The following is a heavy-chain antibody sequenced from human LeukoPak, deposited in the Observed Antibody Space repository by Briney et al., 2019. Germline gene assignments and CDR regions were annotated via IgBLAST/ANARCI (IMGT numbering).Heavy chain of an antibody. CDR2: ISDDGRNK. CDR1: GFSFISYG. CDR3: AKRPSDYGDYVTYFDY. V-gene: IGHV3-30*18. D-gene: IGHD4-17*01. Sequence: HPGGSLRLSCAASGFSFISYGMPWVRQAPGKGLEWVGVISDDGRNKKYADSVKGRFTISRDNSKDTLYLQMNSLRDEDTAVYYCAKRPSDYGDYVTYFDYWGQGTLVTVSS. J-gene: IGHJ4*02.